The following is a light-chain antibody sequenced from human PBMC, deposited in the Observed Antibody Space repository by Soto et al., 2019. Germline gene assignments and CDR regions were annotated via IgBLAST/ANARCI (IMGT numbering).Light chain of an antibody. CDR2: DAS. Sequence: EIVLTQSPVTLSLSPGERATLSCRASQSVSSYLAWYQQKPGQAPRLLIYDASNRATGIPARFSGSGSGTDFTLTTDNLQPEDFAIYYCQQRNNWPPITFGQGTRLEIK. CDR3: QQRNNWPPIT. V-gene: IGKV3-11*01. J-gene: IGKJ5*01. CDR1: QSVSSY.